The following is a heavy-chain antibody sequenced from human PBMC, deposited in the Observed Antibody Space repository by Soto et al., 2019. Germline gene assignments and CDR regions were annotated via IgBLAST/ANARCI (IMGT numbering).Heavy chain of an antibody. CDR1: GFTFSNYA. V-gene: IGHV3-23*01. CDR3: ATEEVPGTLHY. CDR2: ISGNGGST. D-gene: IGHD6-19*01. Sequence: GGSLRLSCAASGFTFSNYAMSWVRQAPGKGLEWVSTISGNGGSTYYADTVKGRFTISRDNSKNTLYLQMNSLRAENTAVYYCATEEVPGTLHYWGQGTLVTVSS. J-gene: IGHJ4*02.